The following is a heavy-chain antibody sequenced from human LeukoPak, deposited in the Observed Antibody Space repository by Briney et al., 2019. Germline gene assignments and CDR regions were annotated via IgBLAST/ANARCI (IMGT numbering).Heavy chain of an antibody. Sequence: PSETLSLTCTVSGGSISSYYWSWIRQPPGKGLEWIGYIYHSGSTNYNPSLKSRVTISVDTSKNQFSLNLTSVTAADTAMYYCARHWVEVTTPYSFDCWGQGTLVTVSS. D-gene: IGHD4-17*01. V-gene: IGHV4-59*08. CDR1: GGSISSYY. CDR2: IYHSGST. J-gene: IGHJ4*02. CDR3: ARHWVEVTTPYSFDC.